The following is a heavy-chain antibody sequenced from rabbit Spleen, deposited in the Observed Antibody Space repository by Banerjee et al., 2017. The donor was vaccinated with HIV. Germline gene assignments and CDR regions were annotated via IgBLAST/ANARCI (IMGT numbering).Heavy chain of an antibody. CDR2: IDGGSSGRT. CDR1: GFSFGDRDV. V-gene: IGHV1S45*01. J-gene: IGHJ6*01. Sequence: QEQLVESGGGLVQPEGSLTLTCTASGFSFGDRDVMCWVRQAPGKGLEWIACIDGGSSGRTDYATWAKGRFTISKTSSTTVTLQMTSLTVADTATYFCARDTGSSFSSYGMDLWGQGTLVTVS. CDR3: ARDTGSSFSSYGMDL. D-gene: IGHD8-1*01.